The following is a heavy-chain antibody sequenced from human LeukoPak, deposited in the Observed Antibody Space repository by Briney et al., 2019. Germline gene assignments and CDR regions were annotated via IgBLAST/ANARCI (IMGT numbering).Heavy chain of an antibody. V-gene: IGHV1-18*01. J-gene: IGHJ4*02. CDR3: ARLLVGGSYRHYHVDY. CDR1: GYTFTSYG. D-gene: IGHD1-26*01. CDR2: ISAYNGNT. Sequence: ASVKVSCKASGYTFTSYGISWVRQAPGQGLEWMGWISAYNGNTNYAQKLQGRVTMTTGTSTSTAYMELRSLRSDDTAVYYCARLLVGGSYRHYHVDYWGQGTLVTVSS.